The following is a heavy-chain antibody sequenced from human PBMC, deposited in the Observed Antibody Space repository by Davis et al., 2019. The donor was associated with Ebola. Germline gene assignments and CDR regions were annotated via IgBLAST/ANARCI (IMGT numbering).Heavy chain of an antibody. Sequence: ASVKVSCKASGYTFTSYGISWVRQAPGQGLEWMGWISAYNGNTNYAQKLQGRVTMTTDTSTSTAYMELRSLRSDDTAVYYCARGNYPEYSSHWFDPWGQGTLVTVSS. D-gene: IGHD6-6*01. V-gene: IGHV1-18*01. CDR1: GYTFTSYG. CDR3: ARGNYPEYSSHWFDP. CDR2: ISAYNGNT. J-gene: IGHJ5*02.